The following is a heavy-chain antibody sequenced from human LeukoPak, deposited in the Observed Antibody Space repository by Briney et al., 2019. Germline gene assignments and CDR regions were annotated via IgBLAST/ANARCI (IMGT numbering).Heavy chain of an antibody. D-gene: IGHD3-22*01. CDR1: GGSISSYY. Sequence: SETLSLTCTVSGGSISSYYWSWIRQPPGKGLEWIGYIYYSGSTNYNPSLKSRATISVDTSKNQFSLKLSSVTAADTAVYYCATYYYDSSGYYGAFDIWGQGTMVTGSS. CDR3: ATYYYDSSGYYGAFDI. CDR2: IYYSGST. V-gene: IGHV4-59*12. J-gene: IGHJ3*02.